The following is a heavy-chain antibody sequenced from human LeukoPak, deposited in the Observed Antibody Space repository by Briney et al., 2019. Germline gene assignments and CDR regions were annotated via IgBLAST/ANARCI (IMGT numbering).Heavy chain of an antibody. V-gene: IGHV5-51*01. CDR3: ARYKGYCATSTCYETYNY. J-gene: IGHJ4*02. CDR1: GYSFTSYW. CDR2: VYPGDSNT. Sequence: GESLKISCKASGYSFTSYWLGWVRQMPGKGLEWMGIVYPGDSNTRYSPSFQGQVTISADKSITTAYLQWSSLEASDTAMYYCARYKGYCATSTCYETYNYWGQGTLVTVSS. D-gene: IGHD2-8*01.